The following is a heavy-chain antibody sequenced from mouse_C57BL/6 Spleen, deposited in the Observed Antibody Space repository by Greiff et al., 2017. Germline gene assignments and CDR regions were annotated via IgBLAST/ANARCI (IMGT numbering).Heavy chain of an antibody. Sequence: VQLQQSGPGLVAPSQSLSITCTVSGFSLTSYGVDWVRQPPGKGLEWLGVIWGGGSTNYNSALMSRLSISKDNSKSQVFLKMNSLQTDDTAMYYCAKHVKGGRRDYYAMDYWGQGTSVTVSS. D-gene: IGHD1-3*01. CDR2: IWGGGST. CDR1: GFSLTSYG. J-gene: IGHJ4*01. V-gene: IGHV2-9*01. CDR3: AKHVKGGRRDYYAMDY.